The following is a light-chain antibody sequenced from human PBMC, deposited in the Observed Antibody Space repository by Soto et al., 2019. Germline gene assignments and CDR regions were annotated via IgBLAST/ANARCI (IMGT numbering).Light chain of an antibody. CDR2: KAS. V-gene: IGKV1-5*03. J-gene: IGKJ1*01. CDR3: QQYASYPWT. Sequence: DIQMTQSPSTLSGSVGDRVTITCRASQTISSWLARYQQKPGKAPKLLIYKASTLKSGVPSRFSGSGSGTEFSLTITSLQPGDSATFYCQQYASYPWTFGRGTKVDIK. CDR1: QTISSW.